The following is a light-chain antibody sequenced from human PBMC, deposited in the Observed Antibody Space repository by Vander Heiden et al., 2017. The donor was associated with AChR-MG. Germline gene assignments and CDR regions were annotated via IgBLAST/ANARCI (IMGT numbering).Light chain of an antibody. V-gene: IGLV2-14*03. CDR3: NSYSRSNTYV. J-gene: IGLJ1*01. CDR1: SSDVGAFDY. Sequence: QAALTQPASVSGSPRPSITISCTGTSSDVGAFDYVAWYPPPPSKSPKLPISDVSNRPPGVPNRFSGSRSGNTASLTISGHQAEDEADYFCNSYSRSNTYVFGPGTKVTVL. CDR2: DVS.